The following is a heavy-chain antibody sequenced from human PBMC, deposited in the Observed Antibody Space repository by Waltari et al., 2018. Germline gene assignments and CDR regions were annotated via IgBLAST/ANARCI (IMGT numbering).Heavy chain of an antibody. CDR2: ISYDGSNK. CDR3: ARDQGRTN. Sequence: QVQLVESGGGVVQPGRSLRLSCAASGFTFSSYAMHWVRQAPGKGLEWVAVISYDGSNKYYADSVKGRFTISRDNSKNTLYLQMNSLRAEDTAVYYCARDQGRTNWGQGTLVTVSS. CDR1: GFTFSSYA. J-gene: IGHJ4*02. V-gene: IGHV3-30*01.